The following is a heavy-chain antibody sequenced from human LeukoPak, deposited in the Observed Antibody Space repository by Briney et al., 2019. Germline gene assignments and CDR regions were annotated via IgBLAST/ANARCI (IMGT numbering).Heavy chain of an antibody. J-gene: IGHJ4*02. D-gene: IGHD3-10*01. CDR2: IKQDGSEK. V-gene: IGHV3-7*01. CDR3: ARLFLVRGVPQFDY. CDR1: GFTFSSYW. Sequence: GGSLRLSCAASGFTFSSYWMSWVRQAPGKGPEWVANIKQDGSEKYYVDSVKGRFTISRDNAKNSLYLQMNSLRAEDTAVYYCARLFLVRGVPQFDYWGQGTLVTVSS.